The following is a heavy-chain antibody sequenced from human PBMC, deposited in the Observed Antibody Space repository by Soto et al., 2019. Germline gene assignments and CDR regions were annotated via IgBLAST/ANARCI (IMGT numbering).Heavy chain of an antibody. V-gene: IGHV3-23*01. CDR1: GYTFSSYV. CDR2: ISGVGTSK. J-gene: IGHJ4*02. D-gene: IGHD4-17*01. CDR3: TKAIVTTIKTLGH. Sequence: GGSLRLSCAASGYTFSSYVMTWVRQAPGKGLEWVSSISGVGTSKFYADSVKGRFTISRGNSKNILYLQMDSLRAEDTAVYYCTKAIVTTIKTLGHWGQGTLVTVYS.